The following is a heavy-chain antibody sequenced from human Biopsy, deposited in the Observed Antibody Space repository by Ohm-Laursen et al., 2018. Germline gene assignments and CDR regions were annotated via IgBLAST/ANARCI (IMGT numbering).Heavy chain of an antibody. J-gene: IGHJ6*02. V-gene: IGHV1-69*13. D-gene: IGHD7-27*01. CDR2: IIPIFGTT. CDR1: GGPSSNYA. CDR3: ARDHGDRNSVTPVNYYVYGMDV. Sequence: SVKVSCKVSGGPSSNYAFSWVRQAPGQGLEWMGGIIPIFGTTHYAQKFQGRLTITADESTATAYMDLTSLTSEDTATYFCARDHGDRNSVTPVNYYVYGMDVWGQGTTLTVSS.